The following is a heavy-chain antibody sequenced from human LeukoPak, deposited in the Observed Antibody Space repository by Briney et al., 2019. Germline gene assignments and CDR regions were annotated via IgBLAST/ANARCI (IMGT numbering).Heavy chain of an antibody. CDR2: MSEDGNEI. Sequence: GGSLRLSCTVSGFIFSDFSMSWVRQAPGKGLEWVAKMSEDGNEIFYVDSVKGRFTISRDNAKNSLYLQMNSLRAEDTAVYFCARDSNPNDGQVFYDAFDIWGQGTMVTVSS. CDR1: GFIFSDFS. D-gene: IGHD5/OR15-5a*01. J-gene: IGHJ3*02. CDR3: ARDSNPNDGQVFYDAFDI. V-gene: IGHV3-7*01.